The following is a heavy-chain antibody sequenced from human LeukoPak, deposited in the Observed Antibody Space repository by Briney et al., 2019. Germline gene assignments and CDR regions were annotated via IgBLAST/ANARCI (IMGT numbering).Heavy chain of an antibody. CDR2: ISSTSGAV. CDR3: AQKGGTDH. J-gene: IGHJ4*02. CDR1: EFTFRSHT. D-gene: IGHD2-15*01. V-gene: IGHV3-48*02. Sequence: GGSLRLSCEASEFTFRSHTMNWVRQAPGKGLEWISHISSTSGAVYYADSVKGRFTISRDNAKNSLYLQMSSLRNEDTAIYYCAQKGGTDHWGQGTLVTVSS.